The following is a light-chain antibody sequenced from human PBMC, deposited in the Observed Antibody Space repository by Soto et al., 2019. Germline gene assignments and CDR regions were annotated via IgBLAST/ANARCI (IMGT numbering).Light chain of an antibody. CDR3: CSYAGSSNLV. CDR1: SSDVGSYNL. CDR2: EGS. J-gene: IGLJ3*02. Sequence: QSALTQPASVSGSPGQSITISCTGTSSDVGSYNLVSWYQQHPGKAPKLMIYEGSKRHSGVSNRFSGSKSGNTASLTISGLQAEDEADYYCCSYAGSSNLVFGGGTKLTVL. V-gene: IGLV2-23*01.